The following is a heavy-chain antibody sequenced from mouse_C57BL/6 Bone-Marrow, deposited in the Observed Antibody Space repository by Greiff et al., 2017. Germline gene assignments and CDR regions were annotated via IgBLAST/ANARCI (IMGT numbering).Heavy chain of an antibody. CDR1: GYTFTTYS. J-gene: IGHJ3*01. V-gene: IGHV1-47*01. CDR2: FHPYNDDT. Sequence: QVQLQQSGAELVKPGASVKMSCKASGYTFTTYSIEWMKQKPGKSLEWIGNFHPYNDDTKYNEKFKGKATLTVDKSSSTAYLELSRVTSDDSAVYYCAIYYGYDWFAYWGQGTLVTVSA. CDR3: AIYYGYDWFAY. D-gene: IGHD2-2*01.